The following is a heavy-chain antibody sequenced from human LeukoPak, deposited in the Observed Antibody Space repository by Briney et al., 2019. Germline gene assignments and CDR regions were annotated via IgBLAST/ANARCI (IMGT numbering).Heavy chain of an antibody. CDR3: ARTAARRFDY. CDR2: INPTGGST. CDR1: GYTFPRYF. V-gene: IGHV1-46*01. D-gene: IGHD6-6*01. Sequence: ASVKVSCKASGYTFPRYFMHWVRQAPGLGLEWMGIINPTGGSTTYAQKFQGRVTMTRDTSTSTVYMELSSLRSDDTAVYYCARTAARRFDYWGQGTLVTVSS. J-gene: IGHJ4*02.